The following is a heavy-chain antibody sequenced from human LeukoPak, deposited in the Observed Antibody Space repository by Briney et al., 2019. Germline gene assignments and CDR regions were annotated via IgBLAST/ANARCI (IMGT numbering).Heavy chain of an antibody. CDR1: GGTFSSYA. CDR2: IIPIFGTA. J-gene: IGHJ5*02. Sequence: SVKVSCKGSGGTFSSYAISWVRQAPGQGLEWMGGIIPIFGTANYAQKFQGRVTITADESTSTAYMELSSLRSEDTAVYYCARDNYDYVWGSYRQRVDYNWFDPWGQGTPVTVSS. V-gene: IGHV1-69*13. D-gene: IGHD3-16*02. CDR3: ARDNYDYVWGSYRQRVDYNWFDP.